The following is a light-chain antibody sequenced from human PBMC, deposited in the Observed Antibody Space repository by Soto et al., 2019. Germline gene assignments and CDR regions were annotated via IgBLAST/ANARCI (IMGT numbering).Light chain of an antibody. CDR3: KQYNNWPPIT. CDR2: YAS. J-gene: IGKJ5*01. CDR1: QSVRNN. Sequence: EIMMTQSPATLSVSPGERATLSCRASQSVRNNLAWYQQKPGQAPRLLIYYASTRATGIPPRFSGSGSGTEFTLTISSLQSEDFALYYCKQYNNWPPITFGQGTRLEIK. V-gene: IGKV3-15*01.